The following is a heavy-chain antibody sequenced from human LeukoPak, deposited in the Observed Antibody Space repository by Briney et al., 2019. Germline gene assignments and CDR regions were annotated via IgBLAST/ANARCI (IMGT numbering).Heavy chain of an antibody. J-gene: IGHJ4*02. D-gene: IGHD5-12*01. CDR2: LQYDGSNK. CDR1: GFTFIRYG. CDR3: ATDRGPDVVTTTLDY. Sequence: GGSLRLSCAASGFTFIRYGMHWVRQAPGKGLEWVAFLQYDGSNKYYEVSGKGRFTISRDNSKNPLYVQMNSLRAEDTAVYYCATDRGPDVVTTTLDYWGQGTLVTVSS. V-gene: IGHV3-30*02.